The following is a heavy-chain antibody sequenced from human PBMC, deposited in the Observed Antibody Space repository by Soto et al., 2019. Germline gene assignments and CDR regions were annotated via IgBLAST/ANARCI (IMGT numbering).Heavy chain of an antibody. CDR1: GGSVSSGGFS. V-gene: IGHV4-30-2*01. J-gene: IGHJ4*02. CDR2: IYPSGST. Sequence: QLQLQESGSGLVKPSQTLSLTCTVSGGSVSSGGFSWSWIRQPPGKGLEWIGYIYPSGSTYYNPSLKSRVTISLDRSKNQFSLKLTSVTAADSAVYYCARGGDYYVDSWGQGTLVTVSS. CDR3: ARGGDYYVDS. D-gene: IGHD2-21*01.